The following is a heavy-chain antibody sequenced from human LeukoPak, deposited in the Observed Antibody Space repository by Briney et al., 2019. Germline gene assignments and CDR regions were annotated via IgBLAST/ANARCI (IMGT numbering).Heavy chain of an antibody. CDR2: ISGNGGST. V-gene: IGHV3-23*01. J-gene: IGHJ4*02. Sequence: GGSPRLSCAASGFTFSSYAMSWVRPAPGKGLEWVSGISGNGGSTYYADSVKGRFTISRDNSKNTLYLQMNSLRAEDTAVYYCFPRRLTFGDYWGQGTLVTVSS. D-gene: IGHD2/OR15-2a*01. CDR1: GFTFSSYA. CDR3: FPRRLTFGDY.